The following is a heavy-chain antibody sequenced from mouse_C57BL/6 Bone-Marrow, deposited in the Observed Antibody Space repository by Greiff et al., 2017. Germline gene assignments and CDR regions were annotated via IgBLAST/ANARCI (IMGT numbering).Heavy chain of an antibody. CDR2: INPNNGGT. Sequence: EVQLVESGPELVKPGASVKIPCKASGYTFTDYNMDWVKQSHGKSLEWIGDINPNNGGTIYNQKFKGKATLTVDKSSSTAYMELRSLTSEDTAVYYCARFRGIYYYGGYFDYWGQGTTLTVSS. CDR1: GYTFTDYN. D-gene: IGHD1-1*01. CDR3: ARFRGIYYYGGYFDY. J-gene: IGHJ2*01. V-gene: IGHV1-18*01.